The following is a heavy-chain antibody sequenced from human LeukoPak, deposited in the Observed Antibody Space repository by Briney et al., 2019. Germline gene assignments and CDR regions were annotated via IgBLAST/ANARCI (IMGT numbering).Heavy chain of an antibody. CDR3: GTAPMMGGL. CDR1: GFTFSNYW. D-gene: IGHD3-16*01. V-gene: IGHV3-74*01. Sequence: GGSLRLSCAASGFTFSNYWMHWVRQAPGKGLVWVSGINPDGSNTNYADSVKGRFTISRDNAKNTLYLQMNSLRVEDTAVYYCGTAPMMGGLRGQGTLVTVSS. J-gene: IGHJ4*02. CDR2: INPDGSNT.